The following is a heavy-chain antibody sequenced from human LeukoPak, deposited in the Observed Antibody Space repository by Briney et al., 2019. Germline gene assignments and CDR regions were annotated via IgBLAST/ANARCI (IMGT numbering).Heavy chain of an antibody. CDR2: INPNSGGT. Sequence: ASVKVSCKASGYTFTAYFMHWVRQAPGQGLEWMGWINPNSGGTNYAQKLQGRVTMTRDTSISTAYMELSRLRSDDTAVYYCASVSYYDSSGYPYFDYWGQGTLVTVSS. CDR3: ASVSYYDSSGYPYFDY. J-gene: IGHJ4*02. V-gene: IGHV1-2*02. CDR1: GYTFTAYF. D-gene: IGHD3-22*01.